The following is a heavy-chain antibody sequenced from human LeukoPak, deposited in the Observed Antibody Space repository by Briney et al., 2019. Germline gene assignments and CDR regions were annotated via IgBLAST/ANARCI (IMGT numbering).Heavy chain of an antibody. CDR2: INPSGGST. Sequence: ASVKVSCKASGYTFTSYYMHWVRQAPGQGLEWMGIINPSGGSTSYAQKFQGRVTMTRDTSTSTVYMELSSLRSEDTAVYYCARDPTVVVVPAAILPPTYYYGMDVWGQGTTVTASS. CDR3: ARDPTVVVVPAAILPPTYYYGMDV. V-gene: IGHV1-46*01. D-gene: IGHD2-2*01. J-gene: IGHJ6*02. CDR1: GYTFTSYY.